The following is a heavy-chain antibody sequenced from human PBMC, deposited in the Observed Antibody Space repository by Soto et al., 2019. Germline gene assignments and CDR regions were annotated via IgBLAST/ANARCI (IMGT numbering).Heavy chain of an antibody. Sequence: SETLSLTCTVSGGSISTYYWSWIRQPPGKGLEWIGYIYYSGSTNYNPSLKSRVTISVDTSKNQFSLKLNSVTAADTALYYCAREYSSSSGRCFDTWGQGTLDTVSS. CDR3: AREYSSSSGRCFDT. CDR1: GGSISTYY. CDR2: IYYSGST. J-gene: IGHJ4*02. D-gene: IGHD6-6*01. V-gene: IGHV4-59*01.